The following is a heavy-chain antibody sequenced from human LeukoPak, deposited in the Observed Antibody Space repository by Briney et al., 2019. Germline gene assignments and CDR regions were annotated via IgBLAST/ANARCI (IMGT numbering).Heavy chain of an antibody. D-gene: IGHD1-26*01. J-gene: IGHJ1*01. CDR2: RRNKAQKYNT. Sequence: GGSLRLSCAASGFTFSDHYMDWARKSPGKGLEWVGRRRNKAQKYNTEYAASVKGRFTISRDDSKNSLYLQMNSLKTEDTAVYYCARWNSGSCSNWGQGTLVTVSS. V-gene: IGHV3-72*01. CDR1: GFTFSDHY. CDR3: ARWNSGSCSN.